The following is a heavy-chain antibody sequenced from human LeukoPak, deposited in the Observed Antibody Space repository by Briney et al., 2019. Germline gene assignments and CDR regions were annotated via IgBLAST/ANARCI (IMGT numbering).Heavy chain of an antibody. CDR3: ASLHVDIVANWYFDL. D-gene: IGHD5-12*01. CDR2: IYYSGNT. CDR1: GGSISSSSYY. Sequence: SETLSLTCTVSGGSISSSSYYWGWIRQPPGKGLAWIGSIYYSGNTYYNPSLKSRVTISVDRSKNQFSLKLSSVTAADTTVYYCASLHVDIVANWYFDLWGRGTLVTVSS. J-gene: IGHJ2*01. V-gene: IGHV4-39*07.